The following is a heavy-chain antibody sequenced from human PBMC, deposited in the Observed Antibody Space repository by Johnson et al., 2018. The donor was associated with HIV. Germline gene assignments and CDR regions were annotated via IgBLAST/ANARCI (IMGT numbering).Heavy chain of an antibody. CDR2: FSGSGDNT. D-gene: IGHD3-22*01. Sequence: VQLVESGGGLVQPGGSLRLSCAASGFTFSSYAMSWVRQAPGKGLEWVSTFSGSGDNTYYADSVRGRFAISRDNSKNTLYLQMNSLRAEDTAVYYCARAEGDYYDSGGWGPDAFDIWGQGTMVTVSS. V-gene: IGHV3-23*04. J-gene: IGHJ3*02. CDR1: GFTFSSYA. CDR3: ARAEGDYYDSGGWGPDAFDI.